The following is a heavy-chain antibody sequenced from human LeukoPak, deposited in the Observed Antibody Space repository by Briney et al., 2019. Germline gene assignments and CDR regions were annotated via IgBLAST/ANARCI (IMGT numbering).Heavy chain of an antibody. V-gene: IGHV4-39*01. J-gene: IGHJ4*02. Sequence: SETLSLTCTVSAGSISSSSYYWGWIRQPPGKGLEWIGTIYFPGNTYYNPSLKSQVTISVDTSKSQCSLKLSSVTAADTAVYYCARLLTVAGRIDYWGQGTLVTVSS. CDR2: IYFPGNT. CDR1: AGSISSSSYY. D-gene: IGHD6-19*01. CDR3: ARLLTVAGRIDY.